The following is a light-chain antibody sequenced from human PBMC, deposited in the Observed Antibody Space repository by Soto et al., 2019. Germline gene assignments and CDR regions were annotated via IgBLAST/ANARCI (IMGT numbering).Light chain of an antibody. J-gene: IGKJ1*01. CDR3: QHYNSYSEA. Sequence: DIQMTQSPSTLSASVGDRVAITCRASQSISSSLAWYQQKPGKAPKLLIYKASSLEGGVPLRFSGSGSGTQFTLTNSSLQPDDFATYYCQHYNSYSEAFGQGTKVDIK. V-gene: IGKV1-5*03. CDR1: QSISSS. CDR2: KAS.